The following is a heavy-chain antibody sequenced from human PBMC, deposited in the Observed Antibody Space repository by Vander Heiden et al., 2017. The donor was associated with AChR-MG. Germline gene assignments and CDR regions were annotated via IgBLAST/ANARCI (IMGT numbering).Heavy chain of an antibody. CDR1: GGSISSYY. CDR2: IYYSGST. CDR3: ARDAFGDNYYYGMDV. J-gene: IGHJ6*02. D-gene: IGHD3-10*01. Sequence: QLQLQESGPGLVKPSETLSLTCTVPGGSISSYYWSWIRQPPGKGLELIGYIYYSGSTNYNPSLKSRVTISVDTSKNQFSLKLSSVTAADTAVYYCARDAFGDNYYYGMDVWGQGTTVTVSS. V-gene: IGHV4-59*01.